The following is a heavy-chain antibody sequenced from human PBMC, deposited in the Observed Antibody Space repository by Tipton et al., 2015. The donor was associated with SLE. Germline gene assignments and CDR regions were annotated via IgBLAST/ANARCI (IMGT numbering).Heavy chain of an antibody. V-gene: IGHV3-23*01. Sequence: GSLRLSCAASGFTFSSYAMSWVRQAPGKGLEWVSAISGSGGSTYYADSVKGRFTTSRDNSKNTLYLQMNSLRAEDTAVYYCAKELVVVTALDYWGQGTLVTVSS. CDR3: AKELVVVTALDY. D-gene: IGHD2-21*02. J-gene: IGHJ4*02. CDR1: GFTFSSYA. CDR2: ISGSGGST.